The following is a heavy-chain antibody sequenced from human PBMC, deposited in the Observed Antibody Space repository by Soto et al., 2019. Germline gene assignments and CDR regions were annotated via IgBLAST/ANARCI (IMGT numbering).Heavy chain of an antibody. D-gene: IGHD4-17*01. CDR3: ARDGRATVVTPAYYYGMDV. V-gene: IGHV1-69*01. Sequence: QVQLVQSGAEVKKPGSSVKVSCKASGGTFSSYAISWVRQAPGQGLEWMGGIIPIFGTANYAQKFQGRVTITADESTSTAYMELSSLRSGDTAVYYCARDGRATVVTPAYYYGMDVWGQGTTVTVSS. CDR2: IIPIFGTA. CDR1: GGTFSSYA. J-gene: IGHJ6*02.